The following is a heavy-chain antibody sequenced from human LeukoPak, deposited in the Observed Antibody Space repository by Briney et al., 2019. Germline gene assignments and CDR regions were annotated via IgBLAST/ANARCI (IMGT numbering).Heavy chain of an antibody. V-gene: IGHV1-2*02. D-gene: IGHD3-10*01. CDR3: SRDRGYYDSGNYPTDY. CDR1: GYTFTGYY. CDR2: INPNSGGT. Sequence: GASVKVSCKASGYTFTGYYMHWVRQAPGQGLEWMGWINPNSGGTNNAQKFQGRVTMTRDTSINTTYMELSRLTSDDTAVYYCSRDRGYYDSGNYPTDYWGQGTLVTVSS. J-gene: IGHJ4*02.